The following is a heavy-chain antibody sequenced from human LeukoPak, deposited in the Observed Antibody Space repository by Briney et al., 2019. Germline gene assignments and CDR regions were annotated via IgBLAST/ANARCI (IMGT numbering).Heavy chain of an antibody. J-gene: IGHJ5*02. Sequence: GGSLRLSCAASGFTFSSYWMSWVRQAPGKGLEWVANIKQDGSEKYYVDSVRGRFTISRDNAKNSLYLQMNSLRAEDTAVYYCARASMVRGGNWFDPWGQGTLVTVSS. CDR1: GFTFSSYW. CDR2: IKQDGSEK. V-gene: IGHV3-7*01. D-gene: IGHD3-10*01. CDR3: ARASMVRGGNWFDP.